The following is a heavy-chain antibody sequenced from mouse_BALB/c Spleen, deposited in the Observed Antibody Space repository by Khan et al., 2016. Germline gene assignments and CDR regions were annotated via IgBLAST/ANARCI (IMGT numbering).Heavy chain of an antibody. Sequence: QVQLQQSGAELMKPGASVKISCKATGYTFSSYWIEWVKQRPGHGLEWIGEILPGSDSTNYNEKFKGKATFTADTSSNTANLQLRSLTSGDTAVYYCARAGDNWYFDVWGAGTTVTVSS. CDR2: ILPGSDST. CDR1: GYTFSSYW. V-gene: IGHV1-9*01. J-gene: IGHJ1*01. CDR3: ARAGDNWYFDV.